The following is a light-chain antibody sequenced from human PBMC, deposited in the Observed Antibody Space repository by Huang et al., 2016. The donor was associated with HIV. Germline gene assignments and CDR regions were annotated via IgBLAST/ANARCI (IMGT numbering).Light chain of an antibody. CDR2: GAS. Sequence: EIVMTQSPGTLSVSPGERATPSCRASQSFSNNLAWYQQKPGQAPRRLIYGASTRATGIPARLSGSGSGTEFTLTISSLQSEDFAVYYCQQYNNWPRGTFGQGTKVEMK. CDR1: QSFSNN. V-gene: IGKV3-15*01. J-gene: IGKJ1*01. CDR3: QQYNNWPRGT.